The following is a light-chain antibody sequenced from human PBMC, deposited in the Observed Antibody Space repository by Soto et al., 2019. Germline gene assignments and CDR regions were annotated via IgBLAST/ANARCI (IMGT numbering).Light chain of an antibody. CDR2: SNT. V-gene: IGLV1-44*01. CDR3: AAWDDSLNGVV. J-gene: IGLJ2*01. CDR1: SSNIGSHT. Sequence: QSVLTQPPSASGTPGQTIAISCSGGSSNIGSHTVNWYQQLPGTAPRLLIYSNTQRPSGVPDRFSGSKSGTSXSLAITGLQSEDEGDYYCAAWDDSLNGVVFGGGTKLTVL.